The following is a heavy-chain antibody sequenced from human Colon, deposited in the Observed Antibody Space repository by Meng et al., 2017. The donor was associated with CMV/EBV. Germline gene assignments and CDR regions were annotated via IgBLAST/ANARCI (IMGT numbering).Heavy chain of an antibody. V-gene: IGHV1-46*01. CDR2: INPIGGST. J-gene: IGHJ4*02. D-gene: IGHD4-23*01. Sequence: YCKTSGYTLTDYSLHWVRRAPGQGLEYMGIINPIGGSTNYAQSFQGRVTMTRDTSTTTVYMDLSSLRSEDTAVYFCAREKTPGHFDYWGQGTLVTVSS. CDR3: AREKTPGHFDY. CDR1: GYTLTDYS.